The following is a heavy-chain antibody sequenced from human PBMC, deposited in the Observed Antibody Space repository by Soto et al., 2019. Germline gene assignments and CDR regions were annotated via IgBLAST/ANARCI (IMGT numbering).Heavy chain of an antibody. J-gene: IGHJ4*02. CDR1: GYTFTSYY. D-gene: IGHD6-19*01. Sequence: ASVKVSCKASGYTFTSYYISWVRLAPGQGLEWMGMISASNGNTNYAQKLQGRVTMTTDTSTSTAYMELRSLRSDDTAVYYCARDKGPVAGRDFDYWGQGTLVTVSS. V-gene: IGHV1-18*04. CDR2: ISASNGNT. CDR3: ARDKGPVAGRDFDY.